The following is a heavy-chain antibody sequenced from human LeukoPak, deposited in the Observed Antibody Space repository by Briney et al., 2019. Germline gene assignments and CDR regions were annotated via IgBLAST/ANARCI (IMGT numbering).Heavy chain of an antibody. D-gene: IGHD6-13*01. Sequence: GGSLRLSCAASGFTFSSYAMHWVRQAPGKGLEWVAVISYDGSNKYYADSVKGRFTISRDNSKNTVFLQMNSLRAEDTAVYYCAKTKQQLVPYYFDYWGRGTLVTVSS. CDR3: AKTKQQLVPYYFDY. V-gene: IGHV3-30-3*01. CDR1: GFTFSSYA. J-gene: IGHJ4*02. CDR2: ISYDGSNK.